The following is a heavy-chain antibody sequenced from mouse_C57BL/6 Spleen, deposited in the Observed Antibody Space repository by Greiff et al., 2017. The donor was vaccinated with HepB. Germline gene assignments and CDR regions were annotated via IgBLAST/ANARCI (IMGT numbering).Heavy chain of an antibody. Sequence: VQLVESGAELARPGASVKLSCKASGYTFTSYGISWVKQRTGQGLEWIGEIYPRSGNTYYNEKFKGKATLTADKSSSTAYMELRSLTSEDSAVYFCAPYDYDRAMDYWGQGTSVTVSS. CDR1: GYTFTSYG. CDR3: APYDYDRAMDY. V-gene: IGHV1-81*01. J-gene: IGHJ4*01. D-gene: IGHD2-4*01. CDR2: IYPRSGNT.